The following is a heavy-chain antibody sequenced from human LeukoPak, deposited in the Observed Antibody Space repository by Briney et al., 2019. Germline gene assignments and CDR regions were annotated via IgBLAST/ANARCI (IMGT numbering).Heavy chain of an antibody. V-gene: IGHV4-4*07. J-gene: IGHJ6*03. Sequence: SETLSLTCTVSGDSISSYYWSWIRQPAGKGLEWIGRIYTSGSTNYNPSLKSRVTMSVDTSKNQFSLKLSSVTAADTAVYYCARDGRSGSYQHYYYYYMDVWGKGTTVTVSS. CDR1: GDSISSYY. CDR3: ARDGRSGSYQHYYYYYMDV. CDR2: IYTSGST. D-gene: IGHD1-26*01.